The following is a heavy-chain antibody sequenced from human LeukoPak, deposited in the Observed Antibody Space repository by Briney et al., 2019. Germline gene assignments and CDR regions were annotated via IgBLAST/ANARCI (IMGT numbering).Heavy chain of an antibody. J-gene: IGHJ4*02. D-gene: IGHD1-26*01. Sequence: GGSLRLSCAASGFTVSSNYMSWVRQAPGKGLEGVSVIYSGGSTYYAESVKGRFTIPRDNSKNTLYLQMNSLRAEDTAVYYCARDYGELTDYWGQGTLVTVSS. CDR3: ARDYGELTDY. V-gene: IGHV3-66*02. CDR2: IYSGGST. CDR1: GFTVSSNY.